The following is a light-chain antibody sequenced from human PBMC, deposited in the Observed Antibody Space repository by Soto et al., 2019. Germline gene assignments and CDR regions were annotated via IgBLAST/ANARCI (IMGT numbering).Light chain of an antibody. J-gene: IGKJ2*01. CDR1: QDISNY. V-gene: IGKV1-33*01. Sequence: DIQMTQSPSSLSASVGDRVTITCQASQDISNYLNWYQQKPGRAPKLLIYDASHLETGVPSRFSGSGSGTDFTFTISRLQPDDIATYYCQQYGSLPPYTFGQGTKLEIK. CDR2: DAS. CDR3: QQYGSLPPYT.